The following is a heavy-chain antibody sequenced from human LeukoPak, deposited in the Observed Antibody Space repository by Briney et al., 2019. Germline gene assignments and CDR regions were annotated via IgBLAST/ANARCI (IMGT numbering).Heavy chain of an antibody. D-gene: IGHD3-22*01. CDR2: IYTSGST. J-gene: IGHJ4*02. Sequence: SETLSLTCTVSGDSFRSGNYYWSWIRQPAGKGLEWIGRIYTSGSTNYNPSLKSRVTISVDTSKNQFSLRLNSVTATDTAMYYCARGPYSYDSSGCFDYWGQGALVTVSS. CDR3: ARGPYSYDSSGCFDY. CDR1: GDSFRSGNYY. V-gene: IGHV4-61*02.